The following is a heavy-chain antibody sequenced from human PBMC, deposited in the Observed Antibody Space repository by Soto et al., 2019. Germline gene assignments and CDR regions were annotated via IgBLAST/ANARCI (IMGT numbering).Heavy chain of an antibody. V-gene: IGHV4-59*01. CDR2: IYYSGST. Sequence: SETLSLTCTVSGGSISSYYWSWIRQPPGKGLEWIGYIYYSGSTNYNPSLKSRVTISVDTSKNQFSLKLSSVTAADTAVYYCARVVNPTSLRYFDPKYYFDYWGQGTLVTVSS. J-gene: IGHJ4*02. D-gene: IGHD3-9*01. CDR1: GGSISSYY. CDR3: ARVVNPTSLRYFDPKYYFDY.